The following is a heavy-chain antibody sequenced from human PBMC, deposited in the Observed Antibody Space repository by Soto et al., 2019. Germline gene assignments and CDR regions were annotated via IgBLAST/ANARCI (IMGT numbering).Heavy chain of an antibody. J-gene: IGHJ4*02. CDR2: IYHSGST. V-gene: IGHV4-59*01. Sequence: WTWIRQPPGKGLEWIGHIYHSGSTNYNPSLKSRVTISVDTSKNRFSLKVTSVTAADTAIYYRARAYYDSWSGYFDYWGQGTLVTVSS. D-gene: IGHD3-3*01. CDR3: ARAYYDSWSGYFDY.